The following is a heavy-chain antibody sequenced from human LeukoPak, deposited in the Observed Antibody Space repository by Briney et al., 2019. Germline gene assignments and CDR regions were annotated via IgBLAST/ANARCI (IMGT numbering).Heavy chain of an antibody. J-gene: IGHJ4*02. CDR3: ARVEYSGWNLEY. CDR2: INQGGSVQ. Sequence: GGSLRLSCAASGFTFRSYWTSWVRKAPGKGLEWVANINQGGSVQYYMDSVKGRFTISRDDAKNSLYVQMNSLRDEDTAVYYCARVEYSGWNLEYWGQGTLVIVSS. V-gene: IGHV3-7*01. D-gene: IGHD5-12*01. CDR1: GFTFRSYW.